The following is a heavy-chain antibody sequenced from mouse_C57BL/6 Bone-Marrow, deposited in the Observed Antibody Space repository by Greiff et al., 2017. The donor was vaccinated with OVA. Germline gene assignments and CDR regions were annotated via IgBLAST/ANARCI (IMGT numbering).Heavy chain of an antibody. J-gene: IGHJ4*01. Sequence: QVQLQQPGAELVKPGASVKLSCKASGYTSTSYWMHWVKQRPGQGLEWIGMIHPNSGSTNYNEKFKSKATLTVDKSSSTAYMQLSSLSSEDSAVYYCARSYYGSSYGDYWGQGTSVTVSS. D-gene: IGHD1-1*01. V-gene: IGHV1-64*01. CDR2: IHPNSGST. CDR3: ARSYYGSSYGDY. CDR1: GYTSTSYW.